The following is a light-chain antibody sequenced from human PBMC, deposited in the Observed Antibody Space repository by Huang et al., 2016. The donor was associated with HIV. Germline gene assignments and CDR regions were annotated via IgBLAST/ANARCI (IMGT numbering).Light chain of an antibody. Sequence: DIVMTQSPLSLPVTPGEPASISCRSSQSLLNSKGYNYLDWYLQKPGQSTQLLIYLGSNRASGVPDRFSGSGSGTDFTLKISRVEAEDIGIYYCMQALQTPRTFGQGTKVEIK. CDR3: MQALQTPRT. V-gene: IGKV2-28*01. CDR1: QSLLNSKGYNY. J-gene: IGKJ1*01. CDR2: LGS.